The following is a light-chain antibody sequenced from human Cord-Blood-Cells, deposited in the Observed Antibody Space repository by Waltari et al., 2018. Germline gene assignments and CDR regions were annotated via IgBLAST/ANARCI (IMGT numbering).Light chain of an antibody. Sequence: DIVMTQSPYSLAVSLGERATTHCKSSESVLYSSNNKNYLEWYQQKPGQPPKLLIYLASTRGSGVADRFGGSGSRTDFTLTISSLQAEDVAVYNCQQYYSTPYTLGQGAKLEIK. V-gene: IGKV4-1*01. CDR3: QQYYSTPYT. J-gene: IGKJ2*01. CDR1: ESVLYSSNNKNY. CDR2: LAS.